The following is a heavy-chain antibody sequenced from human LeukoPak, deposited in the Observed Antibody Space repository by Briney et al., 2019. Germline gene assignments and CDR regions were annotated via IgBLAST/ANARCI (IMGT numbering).Heavy chain of an antibody. CDR2: IYYSVST. D-gene: IGHD2-15*01. V-gene: IGHV4-59*01. J-gene: IGHJ6*03. CDR3: ARTTEGYCRGRSCYSYYYYMDV. Sequence: PSETLSLTRTVSGGSISSYYWSWIRQPPGKGLGWIGYIYYSVSTNYNPSLKSRVTISVDTSTNQFSLKLSSVTAADTAVYYCARTTEGYCRGRSCYSYYYYMDVWGKGTTVTVSS. CDR1: GGSISSYY.